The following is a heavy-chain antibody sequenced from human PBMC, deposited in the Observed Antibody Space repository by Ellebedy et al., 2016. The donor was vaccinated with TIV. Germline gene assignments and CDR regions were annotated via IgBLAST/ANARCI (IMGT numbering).Heavy chain of an antibody. CDR1: GFTFHAYG. D-gene: IGHD3-10*01. CDR2: IRYDGSDK. V-gene: IGHV3-30*02. J-gene: IGHJ5*02. CDR3: AKVLFAFGEFESPFDP. Sequence: GESLKISCAASGFTFHAYGMHWVRQAPGKGLEWVTFIRYDGSDKYYADSVKGRFTVSRDNSMNTLTLQMNSLRLEDTAVYYCAKVLFAFGEFESPFDPWGQGTLVTVSS.